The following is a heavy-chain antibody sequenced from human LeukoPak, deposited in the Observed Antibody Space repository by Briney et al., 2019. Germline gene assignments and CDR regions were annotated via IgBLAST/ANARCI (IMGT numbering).Heavy chain of an antibody. CDR2: IIPIFGTA. D-gene: IGHD1-26*01. Sequence: SVTVSCKASGGTFSSYAISWVRQAPGQGLEWMGGIIPIFGTANYAQKFQGGVTITTDESTSTAYMELSSLRSEDTAVYYCARDSGSYFRAFDIWGQGTMVTVSS. J-gene: IGHJ3*02. CDR3: ARDSGSYFRAFDI. V-gene: IGHV1-69*05. CDR1: GGTFSSYA.